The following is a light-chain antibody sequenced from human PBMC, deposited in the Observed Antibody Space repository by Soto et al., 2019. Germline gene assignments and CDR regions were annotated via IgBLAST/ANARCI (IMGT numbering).Light chain of an antibody. CDR2: SNN. CDR1: SSNIGTNY. J-gene: IGLJ3*02. CDR3: ATWDDSLRGRV. Sequence: QSVLTQPPSASGTPGQRVTISCSGSSSNIGTNYVYWYQQVPGTAPKLLIYSNNQRPSGVPDRFSGSKSGTSASLAIRWLRSEDEADYYCATWDDSLRGRVFGGGTKLTVL. V-gene: IGLV1-47*02.